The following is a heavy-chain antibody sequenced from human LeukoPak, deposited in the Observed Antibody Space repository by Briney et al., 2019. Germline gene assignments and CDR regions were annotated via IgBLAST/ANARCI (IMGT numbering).Heavy chain of an antibody. J-gene: IGHJ4*02. CDR3: ARRIGVLDSRDSRYHFDH. Sequence: SETLSLTCIVSGGSISSHYGSWIRQPPGKGLEYIGYIYYSGSTDYNPSLKSQVTISLDTSKNQFSLNLSSVTAADTAVYYCARRIGVLDSRDSRYHFDHWGQGTLVSVSS. CDR1: GGSISSHY. V-gene: IGHV4-59*11. CDR2: IYYSGST. D-gene: IGHD3-22*01.